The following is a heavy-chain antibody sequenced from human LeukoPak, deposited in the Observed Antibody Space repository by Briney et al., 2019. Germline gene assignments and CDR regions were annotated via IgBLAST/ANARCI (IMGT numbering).Heavy chain of an antibody. CDR3: AREASGTNWFDP. D-gene: IGHD2-21*01. V-gene: IGHV4-61*02. CDR1: GGSISSDNYY. Sequence: SETLSLTCTVSGGSISSDNYYWSWIRQPAGKGLEWIGRIYAGGSTNYNPSLKSRVTISVDTSKNQFSLKLSSVTAADTAVYYCAREASGTNWFDPWGQGTLVTVSS. J-gene: IGHJ5*02. CDR2: IYAGGST.